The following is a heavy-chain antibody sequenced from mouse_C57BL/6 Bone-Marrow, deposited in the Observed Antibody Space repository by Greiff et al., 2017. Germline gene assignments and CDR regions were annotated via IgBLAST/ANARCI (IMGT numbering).Heavy chain of an antibody. J-gene: IGHJ1*03. Sequence: QVQLQQPGAELVRPGSSVKLSCKASGYTFTSYWMDWVKQRPGQGLEWIGNIYPSDSETHYKQKFKDKATMTVDKSSSTAYMQLSSLTSEYSAVYYCARDNYYGSSYDWYFDVWGTGTSVTVSS. CDR3: ARDNYYGSSYDWYFDV. D-gene: IGHD1-1*01. V-gene: IGHV1-61*01. CDR2: IYPSDSET. CDR1: GYTFTSYW.